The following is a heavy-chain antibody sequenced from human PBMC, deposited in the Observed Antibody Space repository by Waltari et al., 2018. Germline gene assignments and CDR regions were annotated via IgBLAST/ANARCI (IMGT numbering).Heavy chain of an antibody. J-gene: IGHJ3*02. V-gene: IGHV3-30*18. CDR2: ISYDGRNK. Sequence: QVQLVESGGGVVQPGKSLRLSCAASGFIFSNYGIHWIRQAPGKGLEWVAVISYDGRNKYYADSVKGRFTISRDNSQDTLDLHLNSLRPEDTAVYYCAKDRVGSDIDALDNWGQGTIVTVSS. D-gene: IGHD1-26*01. CDR3: AKDRVGSDIDALDN. CDR1: GFIFSNYG.